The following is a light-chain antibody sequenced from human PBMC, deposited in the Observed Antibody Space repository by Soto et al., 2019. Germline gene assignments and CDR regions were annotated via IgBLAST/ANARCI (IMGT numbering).Light chain of an antibody. Sequence: QSALTQPASVSGSPGQSITISCTGSSSNIGAGYDVHWYQQLPGTAPKLLIYGNSNRPSGVPDRFSGSKSGTSASLAITGLQAEDEADYYCQSYDSSLSGLLFGGGTKLTVL. CDR3: QSYDSSLSGLL. CDR2: GNS. V-gene: IGLV1-40*01. CDR1: SSNIGAGYD. J-gene: IGLJ2*01.